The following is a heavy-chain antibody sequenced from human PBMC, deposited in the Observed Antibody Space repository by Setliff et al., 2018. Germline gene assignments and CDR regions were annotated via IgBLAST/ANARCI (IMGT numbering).Heavy chain of an antibody. J-gene: IGHJ4*02. CDR3: RYWSGYYNNDY. Sequence: SETLSLTCNVSGVSISSYYWSWIRQPPGKGLESIGYIQKSGSTNYNPSLKSRLTISVDASTNQFSLKLYSVTAADTAVYYCRYWSGYYNNDYWGQGTLVTVSS. CDR1: GVSISSYY. D-gene: IGHD3-3*01. CDR2: IQKSGST. V-gene: IGHV4-59*12.